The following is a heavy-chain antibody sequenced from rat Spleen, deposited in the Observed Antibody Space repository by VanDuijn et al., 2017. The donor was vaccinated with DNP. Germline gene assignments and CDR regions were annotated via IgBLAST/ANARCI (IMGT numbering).Heavy chain of an antibody. D-gene: IGHD1-1*01. Sequence: EVQLQESGPGLVEPSQSLSLTCSVTGHSITNSYRWNWIRKFPGNRLEWMGYINSAGRTYYNPSLKGRISITRDTSRNQFFLQVISGTTEDTATYYCASTQVSGDVNWFGYWGQGTLVTVSS. CDR1: GHSITNSYR. CDR3: ASTQVSGDVNWFGY. J-gene: IGHJ3*01. V-gene: IGHV3-3*01. CDR2: INSAGRT.